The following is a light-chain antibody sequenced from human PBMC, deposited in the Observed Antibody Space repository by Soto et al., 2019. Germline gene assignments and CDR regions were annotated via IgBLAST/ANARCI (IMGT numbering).Light chain of an antibody. CDR2: LDN. J-gene: IGLJ2*01. V-gene: IGLV1-47*02. CDR1: SSNIGSNY. CDR3: ATWDDRLSGPV. Sequence: QSVLTQPPSASGTPGQRVTISCSGSSSNIGSNYVYWYQHLPGTAPKLLMYLDNQRPSGVPDRFSGSKSGTSASLAISGLRSEDEAHYYCATWDDRLSGPVFGGGTKLTVL.